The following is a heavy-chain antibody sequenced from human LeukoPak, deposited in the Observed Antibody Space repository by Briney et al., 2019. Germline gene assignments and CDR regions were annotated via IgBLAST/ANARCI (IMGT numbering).Heavy chain of an antibody. V-gene: IGHV3-23*01. CDR3: AREDPGPFDAFDT. CDR2: ISDSGGTT. CDR1: GFTFAGYA. Sequence: GGSLRLSCAASGFTFAGYAMSWVRQAPGKGLEWVSGISDSGGTTYYADSVKGRFAISRDNSKNTLYLQMNSLRAEDTATYYCAREDPGPFDAFDTWGQGAKVTVSS. J-gene: IGHJ3*02.